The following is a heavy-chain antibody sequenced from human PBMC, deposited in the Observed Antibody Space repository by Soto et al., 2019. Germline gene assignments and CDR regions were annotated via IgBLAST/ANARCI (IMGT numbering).Heavy chain of an antibody. CDR3: DRGVISMEFDP. CDR1: GPTFPSHY. J-gene: IGHJ5*02. V-gene: IGHV1-46*03. Sequence: ASGRLSSRSSGPTFPSHYMHWVRQAPGQGLERMGIITPSGGSTSSALKFWGRVTRTRGTSSSTVYMGLSSLRSEATAGDAGDRGVISMEFDPWGKGTLGTVSS. CDR2: ITPSGGST. D-gene: IGHD3-10*01.